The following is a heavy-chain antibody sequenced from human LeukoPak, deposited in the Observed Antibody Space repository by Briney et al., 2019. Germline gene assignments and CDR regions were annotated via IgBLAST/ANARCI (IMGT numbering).Heavy chain of an antibody. CDR3: ARVTLEYYDILTGYSYWFDP. CDR2: ISAYNGNT. Sequence: ASVKVSCKASGYTFTSYGISWLRQAPGQGLEWMGWISAYNGNTNYAQKLQGRVTMTTDTSTSTAYMELRSLRSDDTAVYYCARVTLEYYDILTGYSYWFDPWGQGTLVTVSS. J-gene: IGHJ5*02. CDR1: GYTFTSYG. V-gene: IGHV1-18*01. D-gene: IGHD3-9*01.